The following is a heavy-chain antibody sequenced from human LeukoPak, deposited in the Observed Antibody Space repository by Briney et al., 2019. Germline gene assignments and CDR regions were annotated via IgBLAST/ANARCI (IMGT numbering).Heavy chain of an antibody. CDR1: GFTFSTYW. Sequence: PEGSLRLSCAASGFTFSTYWMNWVRRAPGKALEWVANISQDGRYKYSVASVQGRFTISRDNAQNALYLEMNSLRAEDTAVYYCARILPGAVGDVLDLWGQGTMVTVTS. D-gene: IGHD6-19*01. V-gene: IGHV3-7*01. CDR3: ARILPGAVGDVLDL. CDR2: ISQDGRYK. J-gene: IGHJ3*01.